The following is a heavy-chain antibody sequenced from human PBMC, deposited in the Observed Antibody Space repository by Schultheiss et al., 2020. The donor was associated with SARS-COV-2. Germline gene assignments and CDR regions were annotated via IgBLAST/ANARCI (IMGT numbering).Heavy chain of an antibody. CDR1: GGSISSSSYY. J-gene: IGHJ6*02. CDR2: IYYSGST. Sequence: SETLSLTCTVSGGSISSSSYYWGWIRQPPGKGLEWIGYIYYSGSTNYNPSLKSRVTISVDTSKNQFSLKLSSVTAADTAVYYCARLGYYDFWSGYPRGGMDVWGQGTTVTVSS. CDR3: ARLGYYDFWSGYPRGGMDV. D-gene: IGHD3-3*01. V-gene: IGHV4-61*05.